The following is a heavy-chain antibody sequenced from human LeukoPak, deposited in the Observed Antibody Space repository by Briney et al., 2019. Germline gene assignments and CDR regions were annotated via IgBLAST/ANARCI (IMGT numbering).Heavy chain of an antibody. CDR3: AGRVGQGFDWLYYYYYGMDV. D-gene: IGHD3-9*01. Sequence: GGSLRLSCAASGFTFSSYSMNWVRQAPGKGLEWVSSISSSNSYIYYADSVKGRFTISRDNAKNSLYLQMNSLRAEDTAVYYCAGRVGQGFDWLYYYYYGMDVWGQGTTVTVSS. CDR1: GFTFSSYS. CDR2: ISSSNSYI. V-gene: IGHV3-21*01. J-gene: IGHJ6*02.